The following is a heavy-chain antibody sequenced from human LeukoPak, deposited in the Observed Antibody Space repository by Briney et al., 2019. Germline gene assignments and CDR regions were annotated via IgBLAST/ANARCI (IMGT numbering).Heavy chain of an antibody. V-gene: IGHV1-2*06. Sequence: ASVKVSCKASGGTFSSYTISWVRQAPGQGLEWMGRINPNSGGTNYAQKFQGRVTMTRDTSISTAYMELSRLRSDDTAVYYCATLYSYGYFGYWGQGTLVTVSS. CDR3: ATLYSYGYFGY. CDR2: INPNSGGT. D-gene: IGHD5-18*01. CDR1: GGTFSSYT. J-gene: IGHJ4*02.